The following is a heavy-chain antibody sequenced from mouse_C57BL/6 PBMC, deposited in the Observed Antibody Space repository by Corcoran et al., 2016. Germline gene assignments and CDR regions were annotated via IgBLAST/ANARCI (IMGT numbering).Heavy chain of an antibody. J-gene: IGHJ1*03. CDR2: INPNNGGT. Sequence: EVQLQQSGPELVKPGASVKISCKASGYTFTDYYMNWVKQSHGKSLEWIGDINPNNGGTSYNQKFKGKATLTVDKSSSTAYMELRSLTSEDSAVYYCARDYYGSSRGGYFDVWGTGTTVTVSS. CDR1: GYTFTDYY. CDR3: ARDYYGSSRGGYFDV. D-gene: IGHD1-1*01. V-gene: IGHV1-26*01.